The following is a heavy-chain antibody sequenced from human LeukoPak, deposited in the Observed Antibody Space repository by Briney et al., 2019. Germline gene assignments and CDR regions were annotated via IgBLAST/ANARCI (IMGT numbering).Heavy chain of an antibody. CDR3: ARDGPYCSGGSCYFRPAGKSSWLYNWFDP. CDR1: GGSISSYY. V-gene: IGHV4-59*12. D-gene: IGHD2-15*01. CDR2: IYYSGST. J-gene: IGHJ5*02. Sequence: SETLSLTCTVSGGSISSYYWSWIRQPPGKGLEWIGYIYYSGSTNYNPSLKSRVTISVDTSKNQFSLQLNSVTPEDTAVYYCARDGPYCSGGSCYFRPAGKSSWLYNWFDPWGQGTLITVSS.